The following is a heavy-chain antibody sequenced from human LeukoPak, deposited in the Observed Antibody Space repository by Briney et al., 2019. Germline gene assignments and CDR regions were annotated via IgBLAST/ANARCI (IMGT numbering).Heavy chain of an antibody. CDR3: ARERKQRDIAVVAAARYYFDY. Sequence: SETLSLTCTVSGGSISSSTYYWGWIRQPPGKGLEWIGSIYYSGNTYYNPSLKSRVTISVDTSKNQFSLKLSSVTAADTAVYYCARERKQRDIAVVAAARYYFDYWGQGTLVTVSS. D-gene: IGHD2-15*01. V-gene: IGHV4-39*07. CDR1: GGSISSSTYY. CDR2: IYYSGNT. J-gene: IGHJ4*02.